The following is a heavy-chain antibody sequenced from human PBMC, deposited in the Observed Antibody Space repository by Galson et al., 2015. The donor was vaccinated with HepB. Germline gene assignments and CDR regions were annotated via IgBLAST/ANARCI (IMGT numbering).Heavy chain of an antibody. V-gene: IGHV7-4-1*02. CDR1: GYTFTSYA. Sequence: SVKVSCKASGYTFTSYAMNWVRQAPGQGLEWMGWINTNTGNPTYAQGFTGRFVFSLDTSVSTAYLQISSLKAEDTAAYYCARAPGGYCSGGSCYPTPTDYWGQGTLVTVSS. D-gene: IGHD2-15*01. CDR2: INTNTGNP. CDR3: ARAPGGYCSGGSCYPTPTDY. J-gene: IGHJ4*02.